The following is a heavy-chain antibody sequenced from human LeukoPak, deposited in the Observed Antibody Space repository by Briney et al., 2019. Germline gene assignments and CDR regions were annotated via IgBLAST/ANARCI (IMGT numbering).Heavy chain of an antibody. CDR1: GGSISSSSYY. CDR2: IYYSVST. CDR3: ARLSWWEPRPYYYYYYMDV. J-gene: IGHJ6*03. V-gene: IGHV4-39*07. D-gene: IGHD2-15*01. Sequence: PSETLSLTCTVSGGSISSSSYYWGWIRQPPGKGLEWIGSIYYSVSTYDNPSLKSRVTISVDTTKNQFSLKLSSVTAADTAVYYCARLSWWEPRPYYYYYYMDVWGKGTTVTISS.